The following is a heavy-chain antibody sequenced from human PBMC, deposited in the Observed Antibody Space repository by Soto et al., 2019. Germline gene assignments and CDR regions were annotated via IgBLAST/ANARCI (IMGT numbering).Heavy chain of an antibody. J-gene: IGHJ3*02. D-gene: IGHD3-16*02. CDR3: ARAVGYDYVWGSYRRIDAFDI. Sequence: SETLSLTCAVYGGSFSGYYWSWIRQPPGKGLEWIGEINHSGSTNYNPSLKSRVTISVDTSKNQFSLKLSSVTAADTAVYYCARAVGYDYVWGSYRRIDAFDIWGQGTMVTVSS. CDR2: INHSGST. CDR1: GGSFSGYY. V-gene: IGHV4-34*01.